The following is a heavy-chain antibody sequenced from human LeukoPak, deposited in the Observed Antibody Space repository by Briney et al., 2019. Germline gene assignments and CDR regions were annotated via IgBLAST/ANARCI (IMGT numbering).Heavy chain of an antibody. D-gene: IGHD3-22*01. CDR1: GFTFSRYS. CDR3: ARGYDDSGYSSGY. V-gene: IGHV3-21*01. J-gene: IGHJ4*02. CDR2: IFSSSAYI. Sequence: GGSLRLSCAASGFTFSRYSMNWVRQAPGQGLEWVSSIFSSSAYIYYADSVRGRFTISRDNANHSVYIQMNSLRAEDTAVYYCARGYDDSGYSSGYWGQGSLVTVPS.